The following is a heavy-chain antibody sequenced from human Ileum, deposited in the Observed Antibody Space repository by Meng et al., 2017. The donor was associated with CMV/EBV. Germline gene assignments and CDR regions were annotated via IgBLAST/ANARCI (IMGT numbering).Heavy chain of an antibody. CDR1: GGSVSSGSYF. Sequence: SETLSLTCTVSGGSVSSGSYFWSWIRQPPGRGLEWIGYVEYTGSTNYNPSLKSRVLISVDTSKSQFSLNLRSVSAADTAVYYCARGEKRSQYYYGLDVWGQGTTVTVSS. J-gene: IGHJ6*02. CDR2: VEYTGST. D-gene: IGHD1-26*01. CDR3: ARGEKRSQYYYGLDV. V-gene: IGHV4-61*01.